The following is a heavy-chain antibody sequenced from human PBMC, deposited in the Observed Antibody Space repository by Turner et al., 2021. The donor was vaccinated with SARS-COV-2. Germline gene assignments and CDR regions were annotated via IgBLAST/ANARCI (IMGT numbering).Heavy chain of an antibody. J-gene: IGHJ6*02. Sequence: EVQLVESGGGLVQPGGSRRLSCAASGFTFSSYSMNWVRQAPGKGLEWVSFISKSTSSIYYADSVRGRFTISRDNAENSLYLQMNSLRAEDTAVYYCAREITASTYAMDVWGQGTTVTVSS. CDR2: ISKSTSSI. CDR3: AREITASTYAMDV. D-gene: IGHD3-10*01. CDR1: GFTFSSYS. V-gene: IGHV3-48*01.